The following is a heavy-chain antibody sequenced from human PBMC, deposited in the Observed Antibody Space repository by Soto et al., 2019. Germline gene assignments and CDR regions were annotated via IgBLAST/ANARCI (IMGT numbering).Heavy chain of an antibody. CDR1: GDSISSSTYY. Sequence: SETLSLTCTVSGDSISSSTYYWGWIRQPPGKGLEWIGSIYQSGSTFYNPSLKGRVTISVDTSKNQFSLKLSSVTAADTAVYYCARHSGGYCINGVCRHFDYWGQGTLVTVSS. CDR2: IYQSGST. D-gene: IGHD2-8*01. V-gene: IGHV4-39*01. J-gene: IGHJ4*02. CDR3: ARHSGGYCINGVCRHFDY.